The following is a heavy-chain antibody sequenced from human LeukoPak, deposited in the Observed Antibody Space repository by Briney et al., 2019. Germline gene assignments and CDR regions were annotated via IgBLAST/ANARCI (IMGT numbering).Heavy chain of an antibody. CDR1: GFTFSGYS. D-gene: IGHD3-22*01. V-gene: IGHV3-48*02. CDR3: WRSRYYRDPFDY. CDR2: ISSSSSTI. J-gene: IGHJ4*02. Sequence: PGGSLRLSCAASGFTFSGYSMNWVRQAPGKGLEWISYISSSSSTIYYADSVKGRFTISRDNAKNSLYLQMNSLRDEEAAVYYCWRSRYYRDPFDYWGQGTLVTVSS.